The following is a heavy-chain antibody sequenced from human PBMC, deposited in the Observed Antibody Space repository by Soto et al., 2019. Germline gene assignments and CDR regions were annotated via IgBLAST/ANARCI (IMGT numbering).Heavy chain of an antibody. D-gene: IGHD3-10*01. CDR2: ISSSSSYI. J-gene: IGHJ6*03. CDR1: GFTFSSYS. Sequence: GSLRLSCAASGFTFSSYSMNWVRQAPGKGLEWVSSISSSSSYIYYVDSVKGRFTISRDNAKNSLYLQMNSLRAEDTAVYYCARGSDYYYYYMDVWGKGTTVTVSS. CDR3: ARGSDYYYYYMDV. V-gene: IGHV3-21*01.